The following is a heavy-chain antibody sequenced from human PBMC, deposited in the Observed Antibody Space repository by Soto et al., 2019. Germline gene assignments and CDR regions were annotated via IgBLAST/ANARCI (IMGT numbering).Heavy chain of an antibody. J-gene: IGHJ6*02. CDR2: ISPLSGVT. CDR3: ARERKFDFWRKGLDV. D-gene: IGHD3-3*01. CDR1: GYTFTGYY. V-gene: IGHV1-2*02. Sequence: ASVKVSCKASGYTFTGYYIHWVRQAPGQGLEWMGWISPLSGVTNYAQNFQGRITMTRNISRNTAHMELSSLQSEDTAVYYCARERKFDFWRKGLDVWGQGTTVTVSS.